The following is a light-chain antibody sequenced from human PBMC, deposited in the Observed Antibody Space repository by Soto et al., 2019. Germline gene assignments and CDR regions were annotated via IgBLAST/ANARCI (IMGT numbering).Light chain of an antibody. CDR2: GNT. CDR1: SSNIGSTYD. V-gene: IGLV1-40*01. CDR3: QSYDDSLSVHYV. Sequence: QSLLTQPPSVSGGPGQRVTSSCTGGSSNIGSTYDVQWYQQLPGTAPKLLIHGNTDRPSGVPDRFSGSKSGTSASLAITGLQADDEADYYCQSYDDSLSVHYVFGTGTKVTVL. J-gene: IGLJ1*01.